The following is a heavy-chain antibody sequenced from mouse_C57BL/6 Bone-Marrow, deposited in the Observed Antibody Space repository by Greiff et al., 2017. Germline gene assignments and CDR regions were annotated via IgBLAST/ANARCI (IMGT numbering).Heavy chain of an antibody. J-gene: IGHJ4*01. D-gene: IGHD1-1*01. CDR1: GYTFTSYW. V-gene: IGHV1-50*01. CDR2: IDPSDSST. CDR3: AREYYYSYYAIDY. Sequence: QVQLQQPGAELVKPGASVKLSCKASGYTFTSYWMQWVKQRPGQGLEWIGAIDPSDSSTNYTQKFKGKATLSVDKSSSTAYLQIRSLTSEDSAFYYCAREYYYSYYAIDYWGQGTSVTVSS.